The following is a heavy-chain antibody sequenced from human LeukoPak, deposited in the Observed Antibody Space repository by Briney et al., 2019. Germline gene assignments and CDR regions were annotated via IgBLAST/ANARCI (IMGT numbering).Heavy chain of an antibody. D-gene: IGHD6-13*01. CDR2: ISSSGSTI. V-gene: IGHV3-11*01. Sequence: PGGSLRLSCAASGFTFSDYYMSWIRQAPGKGLEWVSYISSSGSTIYYADSVKGRFTISRDNAKNSLYLQMNSLRAEDTAVYYCAREIAAPAQDNWFDPWGQGTLVTVSS. CDR3: AREIAAPAQDNWFDP. J-gene: IGHJ5*02. CDR1: GFTFSDYY.